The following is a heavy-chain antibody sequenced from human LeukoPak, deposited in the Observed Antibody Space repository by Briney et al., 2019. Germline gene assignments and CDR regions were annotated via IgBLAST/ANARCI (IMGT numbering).Heavy chain of an antibody. CDR3: TTSSLPDY. V-gene: IGHV3-73*01. CDR2: IRSKPNNYTT. CDR1: GLTFSNSA. J-gene: IGHJ4*02. D-gene: IGHD2-2*01. Sequence: GGSLRLSCAVSGLTFSNSAIHWVRQASGKGLEWVGRIRSKPNNYTTSYAESLKGRFTISRDDSKNTAYLQMNSLKIEDTAVYYCTTSSLPDYWGQGTLVTVSS.